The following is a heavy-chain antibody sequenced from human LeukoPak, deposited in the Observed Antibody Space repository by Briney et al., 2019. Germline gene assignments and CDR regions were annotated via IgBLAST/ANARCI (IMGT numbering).Heavy chain of an antibody. V-gene: IGHV1-24*01. CDR3: ATLHPDGDYAPFDY. D-gene: IGHD4-17*01. J-gene: IGHJ4*02. Sequence: GASVKVSCKVSGYTLTQLSMHWVRQAPGKGLEWMGGFDPEDGETVYAQKFQGRLTMTQDTSTDTAYMELSSLRSEDTAVYFCATLHPDGDYAPFDYWGQGTLVTVSS. CDR2: FDPEDGET. CDR1: GYTLTQLS.